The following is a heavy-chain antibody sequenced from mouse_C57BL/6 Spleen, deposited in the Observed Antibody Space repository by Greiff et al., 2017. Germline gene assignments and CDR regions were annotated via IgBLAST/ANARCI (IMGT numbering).Heavy chain of an antibody. D-gene: IGHD1-1*02. CDR1: GYTFTSYW. V-gene: IGHV1-53*01. CDR3: AREGLGGRGGLDY. J-gene: IGHJ3*01. Sequence: QVHVKQPGTELVKPGASVKLSCKASGYTFTSYWMHWVKQRPGQGLEWIGNINPSNGGTNYNEKFQSKATLTVDKSSSTASMQLSSLTSEDSAVYYCAREGLGGRGGLDYWGQGTLVTVSA. CDR2: INPSNGGT.